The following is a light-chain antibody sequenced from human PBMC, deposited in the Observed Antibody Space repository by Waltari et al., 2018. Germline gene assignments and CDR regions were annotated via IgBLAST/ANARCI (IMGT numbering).Light chain of an antibody. CDR2: WAS. J-gene: IGKJ2*01. V-gene: IGKV4-1*01. CDR3: QQYYSAPYT. CDR1: QSVLYSSNNKNY. Sequence: VALGERATINCKSSQSVLYSSNNKNYLTWYQQKPGQPPKLLIYWASTRESGVPDRFSGSASGTDFTLTISSLQAEDVAVYYCQQYYSAPYTFGQGTKLEIK.